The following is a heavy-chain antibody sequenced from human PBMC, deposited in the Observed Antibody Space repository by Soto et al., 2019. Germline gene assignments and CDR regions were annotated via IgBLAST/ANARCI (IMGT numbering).Heavy chain of an antibody. CDR3: ARLSNGAFDI. Sequence: EVQLVESGGGLVQPGGSLRLSCAASGFTVSGNYMSWVRQAPGKGLEWVSLIYSGVDTRYADSVNGRFTISRDNSKNTLYLEMNSLRVEDTAVYYCARLSNGAFDIWGQGTMVTVSS. CDR1: GFTVSGNY. J-gene: IGHJ3*02. V-gene: IGHV3-66*01. CDR2: IYSGVDT. D-gene: IGHD2-8*01.